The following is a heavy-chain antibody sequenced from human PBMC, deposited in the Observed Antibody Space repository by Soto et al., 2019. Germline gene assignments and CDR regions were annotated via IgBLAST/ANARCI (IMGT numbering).Heavy chain of an antibody. CDR2: ISGYNGTT. V-gene: IGHV1-18*04. D-gene: IGHD3-22*01. CDR1: GYTFTIYG. Sequence: QVQLVQSGAEVKKPGASVKVSCKASGYTFTIYGISWVRQAPGQGLEWMGWISGYNGTTDYAQNLQDRVTLTTDAATMSVYLDMRSLRSDDTAVYYCARVDYYDSSGYYGYWGPGTLITVSS. J-gene: IGHJ4*02. CDR3: ARVDYYDSSGYYGY.